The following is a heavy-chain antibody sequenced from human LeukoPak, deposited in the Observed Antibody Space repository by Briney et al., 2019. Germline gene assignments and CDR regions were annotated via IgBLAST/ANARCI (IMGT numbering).Heavy chain of an antibody. J-gene: IGHJ4*02. CDR2: ISGSGGST. CDR3: AKTIGTLRWYPYFDY. Sequence: PGGSLRLSCAASGFTFSSYAMSWVRHAPGKGLEWVSAISGSGGSTYYADSVKGRFTISRDNSKNTLYLQMNSLRAEDTAVYYCAKTIGTLRWYPYFDYWGQGTLVTVSS. D-gene: IGHD4-23*01. V-gene: IGHV3-23*01. CDR1: GFTFSSYA.